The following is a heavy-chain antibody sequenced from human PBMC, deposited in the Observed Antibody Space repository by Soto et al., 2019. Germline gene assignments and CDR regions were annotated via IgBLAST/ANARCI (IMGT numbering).Heavy chain of an antibody. CDR2: ISSKNGNT. Sequence: QVQLVQSGADVKKPGASVKVSCKASGYTFSDYGVSWVRQAPGQGLEWMGWISSKNGNTNFAQKFRGRVTMTTAPYTSTVYMELRSLRPDDTAVYYCASAPPETPPDYWGQGTLVTVSS. CDR3: ASAPPETPPDY. J-gene: IGHJ4*02. CDR1: GYTFSDYG. V-gene: IGHV1-18*01.